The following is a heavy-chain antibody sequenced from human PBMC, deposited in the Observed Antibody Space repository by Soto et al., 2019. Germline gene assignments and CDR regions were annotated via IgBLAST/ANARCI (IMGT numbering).Heavy chain of an antibody. CDR3: ARMGDVPYYYYGMDV. CDR2: ISGYNGNT. J-gene: IGHJ6*02. CDR1: GYTFSRSG. D-gene: IGHD3-16*01. V-gene: IGHV1-18*01. Sequence: QVQLVQSGAEVKKPGASVKVSCKASGYTFSRSGISWVRQAPGQGLEWMGWISGYNGNTNYTQKMQGRITMTTDTPTSTAYMELRSLRSDDTAVYYCARMGDVPYYYYGMDVWGQGTTVIVSS.